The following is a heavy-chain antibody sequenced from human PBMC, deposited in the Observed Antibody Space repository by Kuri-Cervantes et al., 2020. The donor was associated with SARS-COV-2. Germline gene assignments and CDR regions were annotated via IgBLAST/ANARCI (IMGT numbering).Heavy chain of an antibody. J-gene: IGHJ4*02. Sequence: GSLRLSCTVSGGSISSSSYYWGWICQPPGKGLEWIGSIYYSGSTYYNPSLKSRVTISVDRSKNQFSLKLSSVTAADTAVYYCARGRNYDFWSGYFHFDYWGQGTLVTVSS. CDR1: GGSISSSSYY. CDR3: ARGRNYDFWSGYFHFDY. CDR2: IYYSGST. V-gene: IGHV4-39*07. D-gene: IGHD3-3*01.